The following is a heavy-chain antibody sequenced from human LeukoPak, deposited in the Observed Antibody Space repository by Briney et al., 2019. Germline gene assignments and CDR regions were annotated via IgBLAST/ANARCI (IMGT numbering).Heavy chain of an antibody. CDR1: GFTFSSYD. Sequence: GGSLRLSCAASGFTFSSYDMSWVREAPGKGLEWVSAISGSGGSTYYADSVKGRFTISRDNSKNTLYLQMNSLRAEDTAVYYCAKGIRAVAGRGGDYWGQGTLVTVSS. CDR3: AKGIRAVAGRGGDY. V-gene: IGHV3-23*01. D-gene: IGHD6-19*01. CDR2: ISGSGGST. J-gene: IGHJ4*02.